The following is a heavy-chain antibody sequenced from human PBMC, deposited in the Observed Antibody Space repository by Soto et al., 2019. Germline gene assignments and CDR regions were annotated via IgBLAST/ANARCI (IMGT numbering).Heavy chain of an antibody. V-gene: IGHV4-38-2*02. CDR1: CYSIISGYY. CDR2: IYHSGST. Sequence: SETLSLTCAFSCYSIISGYYWGWIRQPPGKGLEWIGSIYHSGSTYYNPSLKSRVTISVDTSKNQFSLKLSSVTAADTAVYYCARDYGSGSFDYWGQGTLVTVSS. CDR3: ARDYGSGSFDY. D-gene: IGHD3-10*01. J-gene: IGHJ4*02.